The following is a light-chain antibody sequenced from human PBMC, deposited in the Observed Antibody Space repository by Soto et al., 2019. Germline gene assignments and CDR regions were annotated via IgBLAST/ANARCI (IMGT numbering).Light chain of an antibody. CDR2: GAS. Sequence: GLTQSPGTLSLSPGERATLSCRASQSVSSSYLAWYQQKPGQAPRLLIYGASSRATGIPDRFSGSGSGTDFTLTISRLEPEDFAVYYCQQYGSSPRGTFGQGTRLEIK. V-gene: IGKV3-20*01. CDR3: QQYGSSPRGT. J-gene: IGKJ5*01. CDR1: QSVSSSY.